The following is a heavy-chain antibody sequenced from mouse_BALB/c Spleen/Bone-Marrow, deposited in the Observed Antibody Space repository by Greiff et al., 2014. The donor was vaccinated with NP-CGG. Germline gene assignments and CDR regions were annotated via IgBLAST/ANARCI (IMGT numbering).Heavy chain of an antibody. J-gene: IGHJ3*01. CDR3: AAYYRYLAWFAY. CDR1: GFNIKDTY. D-gene: IGHD2-14*01. Sequence: VQLQQSGAELVKPGASVKLSCIASGFNIKDTYMHWVKQRPEQGLEWIGRIDPANGNTKYDPKFQGKATITADTSSNTAYLQLSSLTSEDTAVYYCAAYYRYLAWFAYWGQGTLVTVSA. V-gene: IGHV14-3*02. CDR2: IDPANGNT.